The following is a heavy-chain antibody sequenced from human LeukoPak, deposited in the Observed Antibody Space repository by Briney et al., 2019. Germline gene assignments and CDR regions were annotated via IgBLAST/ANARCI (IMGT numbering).Heavy chain of an antibody. Sequence: GGSLRLSCAASGFTFSSYAMHWVRQAPGKGLEWVAVISYDGSNKYYADSVKGRFTISRDNSKNTLYLQMNSLRAEDTAVYYCARDRIAAAGAFFYWGQGTLVTVSS. CDR2: ISYDGSNK. CDR1: GFTFSSYA. V-gene: IGHV3-30-3*01. D-gene: IGHD6-13*01. CDR3: ARDRIAAAGAFFY. J-gene: IGHJ4*02.